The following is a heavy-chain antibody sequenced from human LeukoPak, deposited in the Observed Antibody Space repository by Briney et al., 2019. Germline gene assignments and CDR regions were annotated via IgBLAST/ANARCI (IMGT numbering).Heavy chain of an antibody. Sequence: PGGSLRLSCAASGFTFSGSAMHWVRQASGKGLEWVGRIRSKANSYATAYAASVKGRFTISRDDSKNTAYLQMNSLKTEDTAVYYGTISIAVAGPFDYWGQGTLVTVSS. V-gene: IGHV3-73*01. J-gene: IGHJ4*02. CDR1: GFTFSGSA. D-gene: IGHD6-19*01. CDR2: IRSKANSYAT. CDR3: TISIAVAGPFDY.